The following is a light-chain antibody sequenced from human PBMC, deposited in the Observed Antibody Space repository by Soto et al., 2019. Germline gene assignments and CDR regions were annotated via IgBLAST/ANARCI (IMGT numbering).Light chain of an antibody. CDR2: GAS. J-gene: IGKJ5*01. CDR1: QTLNSNY. V-gene: IGKV3-20*01. CDR3: QQYAGSSIT. Sequence: EIVLTQSPGTLSLSPGERATLSCRASQTLNSNYLAWYQQKPGQAPRLLIYGASNRATGIPDRFSGSGSGTGFTLTISRLEPEDFAVFYCQQYAGSSITFGQGTRLEIK.